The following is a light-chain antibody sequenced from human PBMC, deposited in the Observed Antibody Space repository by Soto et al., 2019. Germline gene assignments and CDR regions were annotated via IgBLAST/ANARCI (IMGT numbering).Light chain of an antibody. CDR3: QSYDSTLRGLVA. CDR1: SSNIGATSD. CDR2: GNN. Sequence: QSVLTQPPSVSGAPGQRVTISCTGSSSNIGATSDVHWYQQLPGAAPKLLIYGNNNRPSGVPARFSGSKSGTSASLAITGLQVEDEADYYCQSYDSTLRGLVAFGGGTQLIVL. J-gene: IGLJ2*01. V-gene: IGLV1-40*01.